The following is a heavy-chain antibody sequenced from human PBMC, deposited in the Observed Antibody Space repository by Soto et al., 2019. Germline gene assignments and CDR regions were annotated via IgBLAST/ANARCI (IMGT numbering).Heavy chain of an antibody. V-gene: IGHV1-18*04. CDR1: GYTFANYG. D-gene: IGHD2-15*01. J-gene: IGHJ4*02. CDR2: ISGHDGKT. CDR3: ARDSAFLFGSTGYFDY. Sequence: QVELKQSGAAVKKPGASVKVSCRASGYTFANYGITWVRLAPGQGLQWMGWISGHDGKTKSNKNLQGRITMTTDTSTNTAYFELKNLKSEDTAIYYCARDSAFLFGSTGYFDYWGQGTLVSVSS.